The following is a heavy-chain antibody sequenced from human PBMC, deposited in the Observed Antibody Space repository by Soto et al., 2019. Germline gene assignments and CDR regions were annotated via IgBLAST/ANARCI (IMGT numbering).Heavy chain of an antibody. V-gene: IGHV3-48*02. Sequence: GGSLRLSCAASGFTFSSYAMSWVRQAPGKGLEWVSDISGSSTNTYYAASVRGRFTISRDNAKNTLYLRMNSLKDEDTAVYYCARGTKGGSPPLWGQGTLVTVSS. CDR1: GFTFSSYA. CDR2: ISGSSTNT. CDR3: ARGTKGGSPPL. J-gene: IGHJ4*02. D-gene: IGHD1-7*01.